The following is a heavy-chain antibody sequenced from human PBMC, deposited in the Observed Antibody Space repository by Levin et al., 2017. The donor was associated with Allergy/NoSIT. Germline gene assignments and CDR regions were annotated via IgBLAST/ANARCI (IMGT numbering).Heavy chain of an antibody. Sequence: GESLKISCAASGFTFSNYGMHWVRQAPGKGLEWLTSISYDGINEYYANSVKGRFTISRDNSKNTLYLQMSRLRADDTAVYFCAKLFCSITNCYTQLDYNYYYMDVWGKGTTVTVYS. V-gene: IGHV3-30*18. D-gene: IGHD2-2*02. CDR1: GFTFSNYG. J-gene: IGHJ6*03. CDR2: ISYDGINE. CDR3: AKLFCSITNCYTQLDYNYYYMDV.